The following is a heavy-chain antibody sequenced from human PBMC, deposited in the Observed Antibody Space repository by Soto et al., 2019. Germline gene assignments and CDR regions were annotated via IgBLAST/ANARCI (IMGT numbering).Heavy chain of an antibody. Sequence: QEQLVQSGAEVKKPGASVKVSCEAAGYTFSSNDIDWVRQASGQGLEWMGWMKPSTADSGYAQDFKGRITLTTDTATGTAYMELSSLRPEDTAVYYCARGGPAAGFDLWGQGTLVTVSS. V-gene: IGHV1-8*01. CDR1: GYTFSSND. D-gene: IGHD6-13*01. CDR3: ARGGPAAGFDL. CDR2: MKPSTADS. J-gene: IGHJ4*02.